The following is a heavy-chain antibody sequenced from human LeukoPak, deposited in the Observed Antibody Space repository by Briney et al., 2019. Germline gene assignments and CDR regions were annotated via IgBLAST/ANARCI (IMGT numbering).Heavy chain of an antibody. D-gene: IGHD6-19*01. CDR1: GCSISRGGFP. J-gene: IGHJ5*02. CDR3: ARELAGANWFDP. V-gene: IGHV4-30-2*01. Sequence: PSQTPSLTCAVSGCSISRGGFPRRWVRQPPREGLEWIGYIYHSGSTYYNPSLKSRVTISVDRSKNQFSLKLSSVTAADTAVYYCARELAGANWFDPWGQGTLVTVSS. CDR2: IYHSGST.